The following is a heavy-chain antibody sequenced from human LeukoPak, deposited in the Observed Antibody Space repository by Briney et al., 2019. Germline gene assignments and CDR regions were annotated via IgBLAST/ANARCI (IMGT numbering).Heavy chain of an antibody. CDR2: IHTSGST. V-gene: IGHV4-4*07. D-gene: IGHD6-6*01. J-gene: IGHJ4*02. Sequence: PSETLSLTCTVSGGSITSYYWTYIRQPAGKGLEWIGRIHTSGSTNYNPSLKSRVTMSVDTSKNQFSLNLSSVTAADTAMYYCAREFSGTSLAARVFDSWGQGTLVTVSS. CDR1: GGSITSYY. CDR3: AREFSGTSLAARVFDS.